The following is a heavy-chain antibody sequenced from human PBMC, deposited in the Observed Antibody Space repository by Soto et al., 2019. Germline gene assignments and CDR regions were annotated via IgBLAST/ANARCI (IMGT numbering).Heavy chain of an antibody. CDR2: LGFDGGGR. Sequence: LGASLKISWAASGFDFSSYGMHWVRQTPGKGLEWVAVLGFDGGGRYYADSVKGRFTISRDNSKKMLYLQMDSLRAGDTALYYCARGPVGTDYAMDGWGKGNTVSVS. J-gene: IGHJ6*04. CDR3: ARGPVGTDYAMDG. D-gene: IGHD1-26*01. V-gene: IGHV3-33*01. CDR1: GFDFSSYG.